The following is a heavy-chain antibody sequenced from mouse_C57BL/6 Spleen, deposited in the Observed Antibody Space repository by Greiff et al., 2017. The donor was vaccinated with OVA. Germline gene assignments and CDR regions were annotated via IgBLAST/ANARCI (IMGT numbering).Heavy chain of an antibody. J-gene: IGHJ2*01. CDR1: GYTFTDYE. Sequence: QVQLKESGAELVRPGASVTLSCKASGYTFTDYEMHWVKQTPVHGLEWIGAIDPETGGTAYNQKFKGKAILTADKSSSTAYMELRSLTSEDSAVYYCTRDTHGDYWGQGTTLTVSS. CDR2: IDPETGGT. V-gene: IGHV1-15*01. CDR3: TRDTHGDY.